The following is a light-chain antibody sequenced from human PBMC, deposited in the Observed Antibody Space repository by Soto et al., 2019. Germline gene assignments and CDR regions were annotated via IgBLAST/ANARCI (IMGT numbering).Light chain of an antibody. CDR2: GNS. V-gene: IGLV1-40*01. CDR1: SSNIGAGYD. CDR3: QSYDSSLSAV. Sequence: QLVLTQPPSVSGAPGQRVTISCTGSSSNIGAGYDVHWYQQLPGTAPKLLIYGNSNRPSGVPDRFSGSKSGTSASLAITGLQAEDEADYYCQSYDSSLSAVFSGGTKLTVL. J-gene: IGLJ3*02.